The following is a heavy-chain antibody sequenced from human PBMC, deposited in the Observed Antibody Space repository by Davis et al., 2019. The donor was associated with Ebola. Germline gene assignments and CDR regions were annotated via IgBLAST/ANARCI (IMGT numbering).Heavy chain of an antibody. D-gene: IGHD3-10*01. CDR3: AGSLAGSDYYGMDV. V-gene: IGHV3-33*01. CDR1: GFIFRTFG. CDR2: MWYDGSRQ. Sequence: GGSLRLSCAASGFIFRTFGMHWVRQAPGKGLEWVALMWYDGSRQYYADSVKGRFTVSRDNSRNILYLQMNSLRAEDTAVYYCAGSLAGSDYYGMDVWGKGTTVTVSS. J-gene: IGHJ6*04.